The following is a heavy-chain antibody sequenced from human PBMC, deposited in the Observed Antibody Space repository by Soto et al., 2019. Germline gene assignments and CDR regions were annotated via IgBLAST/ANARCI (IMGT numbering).Heavy chain of an antibody. CDR3: VRTSLVVAAATREDY. Sequence: EVQLVESGGGLVQPGGSLRLSCAASGFTFSSYWMHWVRQAPGKRLVWVSRINSDGSSTSYADSVMGRFTIYRDNAKNSLYLQMNSLSAEDTAVYYCVRTSLVVAAATREDYWGQGTLVTVSS. J-gene: IGHJ4*02. D-gene: IGHD2-15*01. V-gene: IGHV3-74*01. CDR2: INSDGSST. CDR1: GFTFSSYW.